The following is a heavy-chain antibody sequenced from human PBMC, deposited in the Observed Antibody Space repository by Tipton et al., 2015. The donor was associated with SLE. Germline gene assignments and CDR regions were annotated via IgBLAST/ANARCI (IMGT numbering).Heavy chain of an antibody. CDR2: IYYSGST. CDR1: GGSISSSSYY. CDR3: ARGRGAFDI. Sequence: LRLSCTVSGGSISSSSYYWGWIRQPPGKGLEWIGSIYYSGSTNYNPSLKSRVTISVDTSKNQFSLKLSSVTAADTAVFYCARGRGAFDIWGQGTMVTVSS. V-gene: IGHV4-39*07. J-gene: IGHJ3*02.